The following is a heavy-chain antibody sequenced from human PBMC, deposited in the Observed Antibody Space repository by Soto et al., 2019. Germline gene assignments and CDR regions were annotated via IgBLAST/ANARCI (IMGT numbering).Heavy chain of an antibody. J-gene: IGHJ4*02. V-gene: IGHV2-5*02. CDR2: IYWDDDK. CDR1: GFSLTTSGVG. D-gene: IGHD3-3*01. Sequence: QITLNESGPTVVRPTEPLTLTCRFSGFSLTTSGVGVGWIRQSPGKAPEWLALIYWDDDKRYSASLKSRLTIANDTSENPVVLTVSDLDPTDTATYYCAHRVLRTVFGLVTTTAIYFDFWGQGTPVAVSS. CDR3: AHRVLRTVFGLVTTTAIYFDF.